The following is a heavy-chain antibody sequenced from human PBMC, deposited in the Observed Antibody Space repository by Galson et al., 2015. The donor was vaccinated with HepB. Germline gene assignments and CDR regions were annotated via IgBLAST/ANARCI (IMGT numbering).Heavy chain of an antibody. CDR1: GFTFDDYA. Sequence: SLRLSCAASGFTFDDYAMHWVRQAPGKGLEWVSGITWNSGNIHYADSVKGRFTISRDSAKNSLYLQMSSLRAEDTALYYCTKAGGSSGWFDFDYWGQGTLVTVSS. CDR2: ITWNSGNI. CDR3: TKAGGSSGWFDFDY. V-gene: IGHV3-9*01. J-gene: IGHJ4*02. D-gene: IGHD6-19*01.